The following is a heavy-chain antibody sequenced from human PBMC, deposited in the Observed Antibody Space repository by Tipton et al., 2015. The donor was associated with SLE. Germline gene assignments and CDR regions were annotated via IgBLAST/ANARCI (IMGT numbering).Heavy chain of an antibody. CDR2: GST. V-gene: IGHV4-4*07. CDR3: ARGDSGTISPDAFDI. D-gene: IGHD5-12*01. J-gene: IGHJ3*02. Sequence: GSTNYNPSLKSRVTTSVDTSKNQFSLKLSSVTAADTAVYYCARGDSGTISPDAFDIWGQGTMVTVSS.